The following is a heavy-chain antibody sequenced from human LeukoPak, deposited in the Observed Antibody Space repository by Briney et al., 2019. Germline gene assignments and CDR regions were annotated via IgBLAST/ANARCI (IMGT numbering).Heavy chain of an antibody. V-gene: IGHV4-34*01. CDR2: INHSGST. Sequence: SETLSLTCAVYGGSFSGYYWSWIRQPPGKGLEWIGEINHSGSTNYNPSLKSRVTISVDTSKNQFSLKLSSVTAADTAVYYCARPRRGWGHFDPWGQGTLVAVSS. J-gene: IGHJ5*02. D-gene: IGHD1-14*01. CDR3: ARPRRGWGHFDP. CDR1: GGSFSGYY.